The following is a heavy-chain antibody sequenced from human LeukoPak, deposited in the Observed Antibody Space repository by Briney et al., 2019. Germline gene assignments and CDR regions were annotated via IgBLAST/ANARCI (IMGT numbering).Heavy chain of an antibody. J-gene: IGHJ3*02. CDR1: GYTFTSYD. D-gene: IGHD6-19*01. CDR2: MNPNSGNT. CDR3: ASSYSSGKDAFDI. Sequence: ASVKVSCKASGYTFTSYDINWVRQATGQGLEWMGWMNPNSGNTGYAQKFQGRVTMTRNTSISTAYMELSSLRSEDTAVYYCASSYSSGKDAFDIWGQGTMVTVSS. V-gene: IGHV1-8*01.